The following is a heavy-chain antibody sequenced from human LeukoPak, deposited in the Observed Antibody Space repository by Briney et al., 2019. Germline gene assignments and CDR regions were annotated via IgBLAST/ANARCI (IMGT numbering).Heavy chain of an antibody. V-gene: IGHV3-7*01. J-gene: IGHJ4*02. CDR3: ASLLGDKTIFDY. Sequence: GGSLRLSCAASGFIFSSRWMSWVRQAPGKGLEWVANIKRDGSGEYYVDSVEGRFTISRDNAKNSLYLQMNSLRAEDTAVYYCASLLGDKTIFDYWGQGTLVTVSS. CDR1: GFIFSSRW. CDR2: IKRDGSGE. D-gene: IGHD1-26*01.